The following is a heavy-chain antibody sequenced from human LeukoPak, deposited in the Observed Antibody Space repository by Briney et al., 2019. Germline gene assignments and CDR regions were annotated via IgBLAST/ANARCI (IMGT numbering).Heavy chain of an antibody. Sequence: GSLILSCAASGITFSRFAMSWVRPAPGKGLEWVSVVSESGDSTHYAESVKGRFTISRDNSKNTLYLEMNRLRADDTAVYYCAKDTAQGYTFGTIEQDYWGQGTLVTVAS. D-gene: IGHD5-12*01. CDR3: AKDTAQGYTFGTIEQDY. CDR1: GITFSRFA. V-gene: IGHV3-23*01. CDR2: VSESGDST. J-gene: IGHJ4*02.